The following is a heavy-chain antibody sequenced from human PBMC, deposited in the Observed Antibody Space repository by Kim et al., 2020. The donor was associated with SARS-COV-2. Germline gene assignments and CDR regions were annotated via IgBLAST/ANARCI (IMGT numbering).Heavy chain of an antibody. Sequence: ASVKVSCKASGYTFTSYGISWVRQAPGQGLEWMGWISAYNGNTNYAQKLQGRVTMTTDTSTSTAYMELRSLRSDDTAVYYCARVGDSSSEALNDAFDIWGQGTMGTVSS. J-gene: IGHJ3*02. CDR3: ARVGDSSSEALNDAFDI. CDR2: ISAYNGNT. V-gene: IGHV1-18*01. D-gene: IGHD3-22*01. CDR1: GYTFTSYG.